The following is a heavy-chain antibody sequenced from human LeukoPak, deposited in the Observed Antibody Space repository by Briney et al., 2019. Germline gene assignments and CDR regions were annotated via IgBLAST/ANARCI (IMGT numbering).Heavy chain of an antibody. D-gene: IGHD2-15*01. Sequence: SETLSLTCTVSGGSISSSSYYWGWIRQPPGKGLEWIGSIYYSGSTHYNTSLKSRVTTSVDTSKNQFSPKLSSVTAADTAVYYCASPRIGAFDIWGQGTMVTVSS. CDR3: ASPRIGAFDI. J-gene: IGHJ3*02. CDR1: GGSISSSSYY. CDR2: IYYSGST. V-gene: IGHV4-39*01.